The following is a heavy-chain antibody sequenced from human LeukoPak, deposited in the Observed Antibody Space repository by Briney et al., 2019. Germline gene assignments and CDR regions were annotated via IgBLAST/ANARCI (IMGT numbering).Heavy chain of an antibody. V-gene: IGHV1-18*04. D-gene: IGHD2-15*01. J-gene: IGHJ5*02. CDR3: ARDHCSGGSCYPPNWSDP. CDR1: GYTFTSYG. Sequence: ASVKVSCKASGYTFTSYGISWVRQAPGQGLEWMGWISAYNGNTNYAQKLQGRVTMTTDTSTSTAYMELRSLRSDDTAVYYCARDHCSGGSCYPPNWSDPWGQGTLVTVSS. CDR2: ISAYNGNT.